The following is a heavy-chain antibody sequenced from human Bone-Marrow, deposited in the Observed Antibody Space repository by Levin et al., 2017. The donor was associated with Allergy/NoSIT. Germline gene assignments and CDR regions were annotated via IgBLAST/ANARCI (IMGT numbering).Heavy chain of an antibody. Sequence: GESLKISCAASGFTFRSYAMNWVRRAPGKGLEWVAHISDGGSNKYYADFVKGRFTVSRDNSKNTLFLQMNSLRNEDAAVYYCAKVTVPNIVVVASALQDGLDVWGQGTTVSVSS. CDR1: GFTFRSYA. CDR3: AKVTVPNIVVVASALQDGLDV. V-gene: IGHV3-30*18. J-gene: IGHJ6*02. CDR2: ISDGGSNK. D-gene: IGHD2-15*01.